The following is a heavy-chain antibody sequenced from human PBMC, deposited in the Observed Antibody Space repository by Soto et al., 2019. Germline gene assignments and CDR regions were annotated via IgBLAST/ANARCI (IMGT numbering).Heavy chain of an antibody. J-gene: IGHJ4*02. D-gene: IGHD5-12*01. V-gene: IGHV1-2*02. Sequence: ASVKVSCKASGYTFTGYYMHWVRQAPGQGLEWMGWINSNSGYTNYTQKFQDRVTMTRDTSISTVYMELSRLRSDDTAVYYCARGGPELATIGSFDYWGQGTLVTVSS. CDR3: ARGGPELATIGSFDY. CDR2: INSNSGYT. CDR1: GYTFTGYY.